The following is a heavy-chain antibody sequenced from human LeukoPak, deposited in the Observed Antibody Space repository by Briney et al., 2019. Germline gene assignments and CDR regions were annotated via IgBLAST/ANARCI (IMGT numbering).Heavy chain of an antibody. Sequence: GGSLRLSCAASGFTFSSYAMHWVRQAPGKGLEWVAVISYDGSNKYYADSVKGRFTISRDNSKNTLYLQMNSLRAEDTAVYYCAEDPVDYGDLPSYWGQGTLVTVSS. D-gene: IGHD4-17*01. CDR1: GFTFSSYA. CDR3: AEDPVDYGDLPSY. V-gene: IGHV3-30*04. CDR2: ISYDGSNK. J-gene: IGHJ4*02.